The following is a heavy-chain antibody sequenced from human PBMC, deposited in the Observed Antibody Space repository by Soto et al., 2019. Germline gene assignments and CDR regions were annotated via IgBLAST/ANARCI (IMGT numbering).Heavy chain of an antibody. J-gene: IGHJ3*02. Sequence: GGSLRLSCAASGFTFSSYGMHWVRQAPGKGLEWVAVISYDGSNKYYADSVKGRFTIYRDNSKNTLYLQMNSLRAEDTAVYYCAKDRGFLEWLDAFDIWGQGTMVTVSS. D-gene: IGHD3-3*01. V-gene: IGHV3-30*18. CDR2: ISYDGSNK. CDR3: AKDRGFLEWLDAFDI. CDR1: GFTFSSYG.